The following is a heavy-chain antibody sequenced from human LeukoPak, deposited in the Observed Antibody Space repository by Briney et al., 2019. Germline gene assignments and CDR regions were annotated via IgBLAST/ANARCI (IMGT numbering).Heavy chain of an antibody. CDR1: GFTFSSYG. Sequence: PGRSLRLSCAASGFTFSSYGMHWVRQAPGKGLEWVALIWYDGSHKKYADSVKGRFTISRDNSKNTLYLQMSSLRADDTAVYYCARDGYSNYLGYDYWGQGTLVTVSS. D-gene: IGHD4-11*01. CDR3: ARDGYSNYLGYDY. V-gene: IGHV3-33*01. CDR2: IWYDGSHK. J-gene: IGHJ4*02.